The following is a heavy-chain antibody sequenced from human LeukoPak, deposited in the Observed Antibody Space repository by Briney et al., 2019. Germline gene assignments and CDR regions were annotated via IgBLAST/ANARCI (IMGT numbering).Heavy chain of an antibody. Sequence: ASVNVSFKVSGYRLTDVFIQWVRQAPGEGLEWVGGFDPEEGKKLYARKFQGRVTTTEDTSTDIAYMELHSLTSEDTAVYYCARDQGIGAAGYDFWGQGTLVTVSS. CDR2: FDPEEGKK. J-gene: IGHJ4*02. CDR3: ARDQGIGAAGYDF. V-gene: IGHV1-24*01. CDR1: GYRLTDVF. D-gene: IGHD6-13*01.